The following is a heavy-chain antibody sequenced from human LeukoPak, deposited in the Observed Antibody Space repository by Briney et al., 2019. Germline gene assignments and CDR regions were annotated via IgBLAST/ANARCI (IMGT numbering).Heavy chain of an antibody. Sequence: SKTLSLTCAVYGGSFSGYYWSWIRQPPGKGLEWIGEINHSGSTNYNPSLKSRVTISVDTSKNQFSLKPSSVTAADTAVYYCARGRLGYCSGGSCARYYGMDAWGQGTTVTVSS. V-gene: IGHV4-34*01. CDR2: INHSGST. J-gene: IGHJ6*02. D-gene: IGHD2-15*01. CDR1: GGSFSGYY. CDR3: ARGRLGYCSGGSCARYYGMDA.